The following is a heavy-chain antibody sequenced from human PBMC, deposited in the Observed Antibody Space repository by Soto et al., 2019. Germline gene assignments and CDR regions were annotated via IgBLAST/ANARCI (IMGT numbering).Heavy chain of an antibody. CDR2: IKQNGREK. V-gene: IGHV3-7*01. CDR3: VRGRGDY. J-gene: IGHJ4*02. D-gene: IGHD3-10*01. CDR1: GFTFSNSW. Sequence: GSLRLSCEASGFTFSNSWMSWVRQAPGKGLEWVANIKQNGREKYYVDSVKGRFTISRDNAKNSLSLQMNSLRAEDTAVYYCVRGRGDYWGQGTLVTVSS.